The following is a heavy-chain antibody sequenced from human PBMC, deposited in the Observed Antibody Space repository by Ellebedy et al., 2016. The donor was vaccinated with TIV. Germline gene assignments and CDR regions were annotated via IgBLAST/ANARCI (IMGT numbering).Heavy chain of an antibody. CDR1: DDSISSYY. V-gene: IGHV4-59*08. CDR3: ARHIVVPTPGFEY. CDR2: IYDTGTT. J-gene: IGHJ4*02. D-gene: IGHD1-26*01. Sequence: GSLRLSCSVSDDSISSYYWSWIRQPPGKGLEWIGYIYDTGTTDHKPSLKSRVSISTDTSKNYFSLKLRSVTAADTAVYYCARHIVVPTPGFEYWGQGILVSVSS.